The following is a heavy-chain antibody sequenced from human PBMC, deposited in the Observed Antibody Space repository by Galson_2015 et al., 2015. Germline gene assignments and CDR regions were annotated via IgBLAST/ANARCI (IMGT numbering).Heavy chain of an antibody. Sequence: SLRLSCAASGFTFSSYAMHWVRQAPGKGLEWVAVISYDGSNKYYADSVKGRFTISRDNAKNSLYLQMNSLRAEDTAVYYCARVRTHMITFGGVIGPFDYWGQGTLVTVSS. V-gene: IGHV3-30-3*01. CDR3: ARVRTHMITFGGVIGPFDY. J-gene: IGHJ4*02. CDR1: GFTFSSYA. D-gene: IGHD3-16*02. CDR2: ISYDGSNK.